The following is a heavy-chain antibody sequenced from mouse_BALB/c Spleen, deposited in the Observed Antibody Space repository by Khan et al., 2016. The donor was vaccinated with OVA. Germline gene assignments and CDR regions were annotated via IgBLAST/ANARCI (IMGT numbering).Heavy chain of an antibody. CDR1: GYTFTNYV. V-gene: IGHV1S136*01. CDR2: INPYNAGT. Sequence: VQLQQSGPELVEPGASVKMSCKASGYTFTNYVMHWVKQKPGQGLEWIGYINPYNAGTRYNEKFKGKATLTSDISSTTAYMELRSLTSEDSAVYYCAREASSWDFSFPYWGQGTLVTVSA. D-gene: IGHD4-1*01. CDR3: AREASSWDFSFPY. J-gene: IGHJ3*01.